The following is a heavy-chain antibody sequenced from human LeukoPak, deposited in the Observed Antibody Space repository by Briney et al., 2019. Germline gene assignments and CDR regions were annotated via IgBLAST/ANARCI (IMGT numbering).Heavy chain of an antibody. CDR3: VRDNLPVGSPENYFDA. CDR1: GYIFPSYG. CDR2: ISPYNGET. D-gene: IGHD1-26*01. J-gene: IGHJ4*02. V-gene: IGHV1-18*01. Sequence: GSAKVSCKGSGYIFPSYGLAWGRQAPGQGVEWMGWISPYNGETKYAQNFQDRLTLTTDTSTSTAYMELRSLRADDTAVYYCVRDNLPVGSPENYFDAWGQGTLVTVSS.